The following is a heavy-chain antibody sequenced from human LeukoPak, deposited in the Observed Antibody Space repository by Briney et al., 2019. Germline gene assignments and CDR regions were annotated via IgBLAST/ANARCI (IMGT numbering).Heavy chain of an antibody. D-gene: IGHD2-15*01. CDR3: ARENGFPGYCSGGSCYPDTYYFDY. CDR1: GYTFTSYG. CDR2: ISAYNGNT. Sequence: GASVKVSCKASGYTFTSYGISWVRQAPGQGLEWMGWISAYNGNTNYAQKLQGRVTMTTDTSTSTAHMELRSLRSDDTAVYYCARENGFPGYCSGGSCYPDTYYFDYWGQGTLVTVSS. J-gene: IGHJ4*02. V-gene: IGHV1-18*01.